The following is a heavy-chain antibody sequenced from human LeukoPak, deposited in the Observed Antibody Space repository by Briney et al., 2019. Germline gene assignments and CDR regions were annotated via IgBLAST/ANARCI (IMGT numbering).Heavy chain of an antibody. Sequence: GESLKISCKGSGYSFTSYWIGWVRQMPGEGLEWMGIIYPGDSDTRYSPSFQGQVTISADKSISTAYLQWSSLKASDTAMYYCARPLDAVAGTSSDYWAREPWSPSPQ. J-gene: IGHJ4*02. CDR3: ARPLDAVAGTSSDY. CDR1: GYSFTSYW. CDR2: IYPGDSDT. V-gene: IGHV5-51*01. D-gene: IGHD6-19*01.